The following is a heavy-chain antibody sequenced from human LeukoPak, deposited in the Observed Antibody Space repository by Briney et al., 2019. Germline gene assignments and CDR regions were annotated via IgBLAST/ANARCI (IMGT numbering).Heavy chain of an antibody. CDR3: ARHGAPYSSSSHMDV. V-gene: IGHV5-51*01. Sequence: AGESLKISCKGSGYTFTTYWIGWVRQMPGKGLEWMGIIYPGDSDTRYSPSFQGQVTISADKSISTAYLQWSSLKASDTAMYYCARHGAPYSSSSHMDVWGKGTTVTVSS. CDR1: GYTFTTYW. CDR2: IYPGDSDT. D-gene: IGHD6-6*01. J-gene: IGHJ6*04.